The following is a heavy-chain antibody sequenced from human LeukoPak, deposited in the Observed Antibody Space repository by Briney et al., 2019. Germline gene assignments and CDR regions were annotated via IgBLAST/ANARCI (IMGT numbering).Heavy chain of an antibody. J-gene: IGHJ6*03. CDR3: ARLGPGSGIAAAGPLYYYYYYMDV. V-gene: IGHV4-39*01. CDR2: IYYNGNT. D-gene: IGHD6-13*01. Sequence: SETLSLTCTVSGGSISSSGYYWGWIRQPPGKGLEWIGTIYYNGNTYYNPSLNSRVTISGDTSKNQFSLKLSSVTAADTAVYYCARLGPGSGIAAAGPLYYYYYYMDVWGKGTTVTVSS. CDR1: GGSISSSGYY.